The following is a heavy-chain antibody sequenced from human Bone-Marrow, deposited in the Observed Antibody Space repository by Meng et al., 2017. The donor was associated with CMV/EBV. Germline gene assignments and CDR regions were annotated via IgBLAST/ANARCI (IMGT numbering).Heavy chain of an antibody. Sequence: GESLKISCAASGFTFSSYSMNWVRQAPGKGLEWVSYISGSGNTIHYADSVKGRFTISRDSAKNSLYLQMDSLRADDTAVYYCARDPEGIFGAINYLDSWGQGTLVTVSS. CDR2: ISGSGNTI. V-gene: IGHV3-48*04. D-gene: IGHD3-3*01. J-gene: IGHJ4*02. CDR1: GFTFSSYS. CDR3: ARDPEGIFGAINYLDS.